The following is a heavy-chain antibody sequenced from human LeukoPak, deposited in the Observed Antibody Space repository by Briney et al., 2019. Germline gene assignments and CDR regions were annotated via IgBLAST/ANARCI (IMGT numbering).Heavy chain of an antibody. D-gene: IGHD6-13*01. J-gene: IGHJ4*02. Sequence: GGSLRLSCAASGFPFSSYAMTWVRQAPGKGLEWVSAISGSGGSTYYADSVKGRFTISRDNSKNTLYLQMNSLRAEDTAVYYCANDPRIAAAGTFPFRDYWGQGTLVTVSS. CDR1: GFPFSSYA. V-gene: IGHV3-23*01. CDR2: ISGSGGST. CDR3: ANDPRIAAAGTFPFRDY.